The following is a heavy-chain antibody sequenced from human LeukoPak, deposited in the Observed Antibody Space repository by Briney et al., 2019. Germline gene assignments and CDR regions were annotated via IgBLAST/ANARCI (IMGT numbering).Heavy chain of an antibody. CDR3: ARGSRMCGGDCYRPKDFDY. Sequence: ASVKVSCKASGYTFTSYYMHWVRQAPGQGLEWMGIINPSGGSTSYAQKFQGRVTMTRDTSTSTVYMELSSLRSEDTAVYYCARGSRMCGGDCYRPKDFDYWGQGTLVTVSS. CDR1: GYTFTSYY. D-gene: IGHD2-21*02. V-gene: IGHV1-46*01. J-gene: IGHJ4*02. CDR2: INPSGGST.